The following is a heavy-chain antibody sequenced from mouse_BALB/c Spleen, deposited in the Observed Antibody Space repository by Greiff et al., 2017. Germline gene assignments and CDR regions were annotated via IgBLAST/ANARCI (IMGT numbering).Heavy chain of an antibody. CDR3: ARLYYGNYPAWFAY. CDR1: GFTFSSYY. V-gene: IGHV5-6-2*01. J-gene: IGHJ3*01. CDR2: INSNGGST. D-gene: IGHD2-1*01. Sequence: EVMLVESGGGLVKLGGSLKLSCAASGFTFSSYYMSWVRQTPEKRLELVAAINSNGGSTYYPDTVKGRFTISRDNAKNTLYLQMSSLKSEDTALYYCARLYYGNYPAWFAYWGQGTLVTVSA.